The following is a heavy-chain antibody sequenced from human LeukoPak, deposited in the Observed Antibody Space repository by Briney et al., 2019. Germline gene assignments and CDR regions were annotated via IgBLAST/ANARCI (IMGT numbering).Heavy chain of an antibody. V-gene: IGHV3-30-3*01. D-gene: IGHD1/OR15-1a*01. CDR2: ISYDGSNK. CDR3: ARESSGTDYYYGMDV. J-gene: IGHJ6*02. Sequence: GGSLRLSCAASGFTFSSYAMHWVRQAPGKGLEWVAVISYDGSNKYYADSVKGRFTISRDNSKNTLYLQMNSLRAEDTAVYYCARESSGTDYYYGMDVWGQETTVTVSS. CDR1: GFTFSSYA.